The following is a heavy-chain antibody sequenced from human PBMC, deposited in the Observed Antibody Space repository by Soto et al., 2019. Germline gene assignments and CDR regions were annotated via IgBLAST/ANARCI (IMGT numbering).Heavy chain of an antibody. CDR2: ISLYSDGT. V-gene: IGHV1-18*01. CDR1: GYTFSNYG. Sequence: ASVKVSCKTSGYTFSNYGITWVRQAPGQPLEWLGWISLYSDGTNYAQKSQGRASMTTDTSTTTAYMELRSLRSDETAVYYCARVVPGAEVWFGPWGQGSLVTVSS. CDR3: ARVVPGAEVWFGP. J-gene: IGHJ5*02. D-gene: IGHD2-2*01.